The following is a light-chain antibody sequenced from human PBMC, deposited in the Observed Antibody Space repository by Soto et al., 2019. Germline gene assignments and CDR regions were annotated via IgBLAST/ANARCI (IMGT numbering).Light chain of an antibody. CDR1: SSDVGGYSY. CDR2: DVS. Sequence: QSALTQPASVSGSPGQSITISCTGTSSDVGGYSYVSWYQQHPGKAPKLIIYDVSNRPSGVSNRFSGSKSGNTASLTISGLQAEDEADYYCSSHTSSSSVVFGGGTQLTVL. V-gene: IGLV2-14*01. CDR3: SSHTSSSSVV. J-gene: IGLJ2*01.